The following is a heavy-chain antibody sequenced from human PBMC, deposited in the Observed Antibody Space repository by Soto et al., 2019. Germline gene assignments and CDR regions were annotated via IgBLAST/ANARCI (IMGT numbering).Heavy chain of an antibody. D-gene: IGHD3-22*01. V-gene: IGHV4-59*01. Sequence: SETLSLTCTVSGGSISSYYWSWIRQPPGKGLEWIGYIYYSGSTNYNPSLKSRVTISVDTSKNQFSLKLSSVTAADTAVYYCARVITTNYYGMDVWGQGTTVTVSS. CDR1: GGSISSYY. CDR2: IYYSGST. J-gene: IGHJ6*02. CDR3: ARVITTNYYGMDV.